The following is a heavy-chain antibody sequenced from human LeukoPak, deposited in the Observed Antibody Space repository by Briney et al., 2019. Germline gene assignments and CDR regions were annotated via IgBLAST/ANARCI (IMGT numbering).Heavy chain of an antibody. V-gene: IGHV3-23*01. Sequence: PGGSLRLSCAASGFTFSSYAMSWVRQAPGKGLEWVSAISGSGGSTYYADSVKGRFTISRDNSKNTAYLQMNSLRAEDTAVYYCAKVWRGVGTTAVARSYYFDYWGQGTLVTVSS. D-gene: IGHD3-3*01. CDR3: AKVWRGVGTTAVARSYYFDY. J-gene: IGHJ4*02. CDR2: ISGSGGST. CDR1: GFTFSSYA.